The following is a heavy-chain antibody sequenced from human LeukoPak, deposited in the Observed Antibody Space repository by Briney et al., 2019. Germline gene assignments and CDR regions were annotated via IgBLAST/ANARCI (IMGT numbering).Heavy chain of an antibody. J-gene: IGHJ3*02. CDR3: ARGPITIFGYRQGAFDI. Sequence: SETLSLTCTVSGGSIRSSYYYWGWIRQPPGKGLEWIGSIYDSGSTYYNPSLKSRVTISVDTSKNQFSLKLSSVTAADTAVYYCARGPITIFGYRQGAFDIWGQGTMVTVSS. CDR1: GGSIRSSYYY. CDR2: IYDSGST. D-gene: IGHD3-3*01. V-gene: IGHV4-39*07.